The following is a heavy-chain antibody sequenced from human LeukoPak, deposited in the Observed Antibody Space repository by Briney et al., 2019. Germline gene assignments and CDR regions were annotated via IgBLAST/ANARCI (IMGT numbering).Heavy chain of an antibody. J-gene: IGHJ6*02. D-gene: IGHD2-15*01. CDR1: GCSVSSVTYY. CDR2: VYDSGST. V-gene: IGHV4-61*01. CDR3: AREEGEGGGYNYYYGMDV. Sequence: SETLTLTCTVSGCSVSSVTYYWIWIPQPPGKGLEWIGYVYDSGSTKYNPSLKSRVTISVDTPKNQSSLRLTSMTAADTAVYYCAREEGEGGGYNYYYGMDVWGQGTTVTVSS.